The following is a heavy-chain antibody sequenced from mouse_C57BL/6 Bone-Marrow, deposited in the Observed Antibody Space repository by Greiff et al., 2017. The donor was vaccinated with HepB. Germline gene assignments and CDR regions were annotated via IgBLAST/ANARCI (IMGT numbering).Heavy chain of an antibody. J-gene: IGHJ4*01. CDR2: ISYRGST. D-gene: IGHD2-3*01. CDR3: ASGYYFYAMDY. V-gene: IGHV3-8*01. Sequence: EVQLQQSGPGLAKPSKTLSLTCSVTGSSITSDYWNWIRKFPGNKLEYMGYISYRGSTYYNPSLKSRISITRYTSKTQYYLQLNSVTTEDTATYYCASGYYFYAMDYWGQGTSVTVSS. CDR1: GSSITSDY.